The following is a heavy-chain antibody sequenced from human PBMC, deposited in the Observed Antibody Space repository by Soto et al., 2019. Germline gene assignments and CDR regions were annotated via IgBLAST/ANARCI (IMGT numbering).Heavy chain of an antibody. CDR2: IVVGSGNT. V-gene: IGHV1-58*01. CDR1: GFTFTSSA. Sequence: QMQLVQSGPEVKKPGTSVKVSCKASGFTFTSSAVQWVRQARGQRLEWIGWIVVGSGNTNYAQKFQERVTITRDMSTSTAYMELSSLRSEDTAVYYCAADQWFGESDQDNYYYYYGMDVWGQGTTVTVSS. CDR3: AADQWFGESDQDNYYYYYGMDV. D-gene: IGHD3-10*01. J-gene: IGHJ6*02.